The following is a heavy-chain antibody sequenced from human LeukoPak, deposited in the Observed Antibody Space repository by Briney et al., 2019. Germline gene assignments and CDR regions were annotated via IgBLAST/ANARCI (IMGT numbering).Heavy chain of an antibody. CDR3: ARVVGGSGYNQEFDY. D-gene: IGHD3-22*01. CDR1: GFTFSDYY. V-gene: IGHV3-11*06. Sequence: GRSLRLSCAASGFTFSDYYMSWIRRAPGKGLEWVSYISSSNSYTNYADSVKGRFTISRDNAKNSLYLQMNSLGAEDTAVYYCARVVGGSGYNQEFDYWGQGTLVTVSS. J-gene: IGHJ4*02. CDR2: ISSSNSYT.